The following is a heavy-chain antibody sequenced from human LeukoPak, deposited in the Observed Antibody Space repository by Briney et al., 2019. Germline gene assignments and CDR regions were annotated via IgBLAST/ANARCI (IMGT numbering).Heavy chain of an antibody. J-gene: IGHJ6*02. CDR2: INHSGST. Sequence: SETLSLTCAVYGGSFSGYYWSWIRQPPGKGLEWIGEINHSGSTNYNPSLKGRVTISVDTSKNQFSLKLSSVTAADTAVYYCARRPTTIFGVVITYYYYYGMDVWGQGTTVTVSS. CDR3: ARRPTTIFGVVITYYYYYGMDV. D-gene: IGHD3-3*01. CDR1: GGSFSGYY. V-gene: IGHV4-34*01.